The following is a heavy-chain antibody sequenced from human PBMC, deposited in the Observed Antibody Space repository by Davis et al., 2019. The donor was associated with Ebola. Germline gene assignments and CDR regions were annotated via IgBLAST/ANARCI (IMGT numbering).Heavy chain of an antibody. CDR3: GRDMGGWQPEILY. J-gene: IGHJ4*02. V-gene: IGHV1-3*01. Sequence: ASVKVSCKASGYTFTSYYMHSVRQAPGHGLEWTGWINPGTGNTRHSQNFEGRVTLTWDTSTNTAYLELSSLRYEDTGVYYCGRDMGGWQPEILYWGQGTLVIVSS. CDR1: GYTFTSYY. D-gene: IGHD3-16*01. CDR2: INPGTGNT.